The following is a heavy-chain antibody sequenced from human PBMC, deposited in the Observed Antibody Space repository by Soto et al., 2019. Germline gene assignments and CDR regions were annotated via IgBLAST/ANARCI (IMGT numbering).Heavy chain of an antibody. CDR1: GFTVSSNY. V-gene: IGHV3-53*01. Sequence: GGSLRLSCAASGFTVSSNYMSWVRQAPGKGLEWVSVIYSGGSTYYADSVKGRFTISRDNSKNTLYLQMNSLRAEDTAVYYCARGGRGYYDSSGYPPLGYWGQGTLVTVSS. D-gene: IGHD3-22*01. J-gene: IGHJ4*02. CDR2: IYSGGST. CDR3: ARGGRGYYDSSGYPPLGY.